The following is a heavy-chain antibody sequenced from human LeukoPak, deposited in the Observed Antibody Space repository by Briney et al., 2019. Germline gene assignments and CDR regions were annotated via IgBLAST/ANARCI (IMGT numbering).Heavy chain of an antibody. CDR3: ARGKYCSSTSCYSGEDY. D-gene: IGHD2-2*02. V-gene: IGHV1-2*02. CDR2: INPNSGGT. CDR1: GYTFTGYY. Sequence: ASVKVSCKASGYTFTGYYMHWVRPAPGQGLAWMGWINPNSGGTNYAQKFQGRVTMTRDTSISTAYMELSRLRSDDTAVYYCARGKYCSSTSCYSGEDYWGQGTLVTVSS. J-gene: IGHJ4*02.